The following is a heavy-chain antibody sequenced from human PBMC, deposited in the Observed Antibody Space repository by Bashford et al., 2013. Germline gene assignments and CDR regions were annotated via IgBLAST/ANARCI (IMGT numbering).Heavy chain of an antibody. CDR3: ARESGSGYYYGMDV. D-gene: IGHD3-10*01. CDR1: GGSMNNYF. Sequence: SETLSLTCTVSGGSMNNYFWSWIRQPPGKGLEWIGRLYASGSTNYNPSLKSRVTMSVDTSKNQFSLKLTSVTAADTAVYYCARESGSGYYYGMDVWGQGTTVTVSS. J-gene: IGHJ6*02. V-gene: IGHV4-4*07. CDR2: LYASGST.